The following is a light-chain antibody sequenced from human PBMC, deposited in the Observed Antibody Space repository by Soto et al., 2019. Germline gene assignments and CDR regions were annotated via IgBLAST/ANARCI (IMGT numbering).Light chain of an antibody. CDR3: KLYGSSSPWT. J-gene: IGKJ1*01. CDR2: KAS. Sequence: DIQMTQYPSTLSASVGDRVTITCRASQSISSWLAWYQQKPWRAPKLLIYKASSLETGVPSRFSGSGSGTEFTLIISSLQPDDFASYYCKLYGSSSPWTFGQGTKVELK. CDR1: QSISSW. V-gene: IGKV1-5*03.